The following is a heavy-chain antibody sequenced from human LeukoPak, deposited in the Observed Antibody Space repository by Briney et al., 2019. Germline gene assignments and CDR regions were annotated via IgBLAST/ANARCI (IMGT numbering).Heavy chain of an antibody. CDR2: IFSNDEK. CDR1: GFSLSNARMG. Sequence: SGPVLVKPTETLTLTCTVSGFSLSNARMGVSWIRQPPGKALEWLAHIFSNDEKSYSTSLKSRLTISKDTSKNQVVLTMTNMDPVDTATYYCARDAVAGTENKIDPWGQGTLVTVSS. V-gene: IGHV2-26*01. D-gene: IGHD6-19*01. J-gene: IGHJ5*02. CDR3: ARDAVAGTENKIDP.